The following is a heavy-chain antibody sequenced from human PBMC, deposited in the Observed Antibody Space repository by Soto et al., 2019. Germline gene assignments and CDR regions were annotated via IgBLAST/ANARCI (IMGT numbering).Heavy chain of an antibody. CDR2: IYSGGST. D-gene: IGHD3-10*01. J-gene: IGHJ4*02. Sequence: QVQLQESGPGLVKPSETLSLTCTVSGGSINRYYWSWIRQPAGKGLEWIGRIYSGGSTNYNPSLKSRLTVSVDTSKNQFSLKLTSVTAADTAVYYCARGPGGCGDFSLDYWGQGTLVTVSS. CDR3: ARGPGGCGDFSLDY. V-gene: IGHV4-4*07. CDR1: GGSINRYY.